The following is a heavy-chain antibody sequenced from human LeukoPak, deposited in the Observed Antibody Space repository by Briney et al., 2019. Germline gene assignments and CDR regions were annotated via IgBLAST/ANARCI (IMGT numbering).Heavy chain of an antibody. CDR3: ARFGGDYPGDY. V-gene: IGHV4-34*01. J-gene: IGHJ4*02. D-gene: IGHD4-17*01. Sequence: SETLSLTCAVYGGSFSGYYWSWIRQPPGKGLEWIGEINHSGSTNYNPSLKSRVTISVDTSKNQFSLKLSSVTAADTAVYYCARFGGDYPGDYWGQGTLVTVSS. CDR2: INHSGST. CDR1: GGSFSGYY.